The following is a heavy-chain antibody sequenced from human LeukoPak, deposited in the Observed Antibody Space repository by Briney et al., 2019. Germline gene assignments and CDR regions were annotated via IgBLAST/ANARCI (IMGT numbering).Heavy chain of an antibody. Sequence: GGSLRLSCAASGFTFSSYGMHWVRQAPGKGLEWVAFIRYDGSNKYYADSVKGRFTISRDNAKNSLYLQMNSLRAEDTAVYYCARGRGLPVPLDYWGQGTLVTVSS. CDR2: IRYDGSNK. CDR3: ARGRGLPVPLDY. CDR1: GFTFSSYG. D-gene: IGHD1-1*01. J-gene: IGHJ4*02. V-gene: IGHV3-30*02.